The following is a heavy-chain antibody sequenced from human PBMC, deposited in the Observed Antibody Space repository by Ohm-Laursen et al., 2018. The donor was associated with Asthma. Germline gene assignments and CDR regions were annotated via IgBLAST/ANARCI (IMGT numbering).Heavy chain of an antibody. D-gene: IGHD6-13*01. J-gene: IGHJ1*01. CDR3: ARDLGNISNWYTEYFQY. CDR1: GYSFTDYY. V-gene: IGHV1-2*06. Sequence: GSSVKVSCKTSGYSFTDYYINWVRQAPGQGLEWMGRIHPNNGDTTYAQNFRGRVTFTRDTSIRIAYIELTSLSSDDTAVYFCARDLGNISNWYTEYFQYWGQGTLVTVSS. CDR2: IHPNNGDT.